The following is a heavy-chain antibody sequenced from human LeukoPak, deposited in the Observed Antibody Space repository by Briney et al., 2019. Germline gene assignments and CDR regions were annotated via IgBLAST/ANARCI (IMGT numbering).Heavy chain of an antibody. J-gene: IGHJ6*04. Sequence: PGGSLRLSCAASGFTFDKAWMTWVRQAPGKGLEWVSYISSTSSAIYYAESVKGRFTISRDNAKNSLYLQMNSLRAEDTAVYYCAELGITMIGGVWGKGTTVTISS. CDR3: AELGITMIGGV. D-gene: IGHD3-10*02. V-gene: IGHV3-48*04. CDR1: GFTFDKAW. CDR2: ISSTSSAI.